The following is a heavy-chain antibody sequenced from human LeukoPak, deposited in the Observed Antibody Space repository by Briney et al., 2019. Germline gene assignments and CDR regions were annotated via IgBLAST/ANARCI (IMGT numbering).Heavy chain of an antibody. D-gene: IGHD1-26*01. CDR3: ARGDSGSYYVVDY. V-gene: IGHV1-2*04. CDR1: GYTFTGYY. CDR2: TNPNSGGT. J-gene: IGHJ4*02. Sequence: ASVKVSCKASGYTFTGYYMHWVRQAPGQGLEWMGWTNPNSGGTNYAQKFQGWVTMTRDTSISTAYMELSRLRSDDTAVYYCARGDSGSYYVVDYWGQGTLVTVSS.